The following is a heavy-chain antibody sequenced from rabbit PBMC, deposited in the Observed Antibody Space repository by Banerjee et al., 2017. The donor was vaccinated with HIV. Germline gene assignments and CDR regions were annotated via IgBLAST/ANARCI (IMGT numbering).Heavy chain of an antibody. D-gene: IGHD6-1*01. CDR3: ARYYSYGYAGGTYAANL. CDR2: IDAGTSGTT. V-gene: IGHV1S40*01. CDR1: GFSFNNNYH. J-gene: IGHJ4*01. Sequence: QSLEESGGDLVKPGASLTLTCTASGFSFNNNYHMCWVRQAPGKGLEWIACIDAGTSGTTYYANWAKGRFTFSKTSSTTVTLQMTSLTAADTATYFCARYYSYGYAGGTYAANLWGQGTLVTVS.